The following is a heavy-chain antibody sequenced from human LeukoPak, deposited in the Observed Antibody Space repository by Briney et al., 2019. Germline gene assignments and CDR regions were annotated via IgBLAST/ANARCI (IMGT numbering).Heavy chain of an antibody. Sequence: GGSLRLSCAASGFTFSSYAMSWVRQAPGKGLEWVSAISGSGGSTYYADSVKGRFTISRDNSKNTLYLQMNSLRAEDTAVYYCAKVCEYQLLWDGVDVWGQGTTVTVSS. CDR1: GFTFSSYA. V-gene: IGHV3-23*01. CDR2: ISGSGGST. CDR3: AKVCEYQLLWDGVDV. D-gene: IGHD2-2*01. J-gene: IGHJ6*02.